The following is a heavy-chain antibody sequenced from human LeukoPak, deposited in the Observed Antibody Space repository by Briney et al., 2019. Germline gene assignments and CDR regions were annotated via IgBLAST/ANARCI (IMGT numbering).Heavy chain of an antibody. D-gene: IGHD2-21*01. V-gene: IGHV3-7*01. Sequence: GGSLRLSCAASGFTFSNYWMTWVREAPGKGREWVANIKPDGTKKTSVDSVKGRFTISRDNAKNSLYLQMNSLRVDDTAVYYCASQPAVIDLDYWGQGNLVTVSS. CDR3: ASQPAVIDLDY. CDR2: IKPDGTKK. CDR1: GFTFSNYW. J-gene: IGHJ4*02.